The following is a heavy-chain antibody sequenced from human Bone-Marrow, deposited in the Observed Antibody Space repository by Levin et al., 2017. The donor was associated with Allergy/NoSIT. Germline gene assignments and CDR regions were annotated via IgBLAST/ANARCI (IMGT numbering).Heavy chain of an antibody. V-gene: IGHV2-5*02. D-gene: IGHD2-15*01. CDR1: GFSLDISQVG. Sequence: SGPTLVKPTQTLTLTCTFSGFSLDISQVGVGWIRHPPGKALEWLALIYWDDDERYSPSLGSRLTFPKYTSKSQVVLTMTDMHPMDTATYFCARVQVDANEAFDYWGQGTLVTVSS. J-gene: IGHJ4*02. CDR3: ARVQVDANEAFDY. CDR2: IYWDDDE.